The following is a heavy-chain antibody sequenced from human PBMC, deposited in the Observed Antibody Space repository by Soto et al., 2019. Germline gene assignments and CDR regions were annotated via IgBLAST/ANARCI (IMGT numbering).Heavy chain of an antibody. D-gene: IGHD2-2*01. CDR1: GGTFSSYA. J-gene: IGHJ6*02. V-gene: IGHV1-69*01. CDR3: ARDAYPYCSSTSCYSLLYYYYGMDV. Sequence: VKVSCKASGGTFSSYAISWVRQAPGQGLEWMGGIIPIFGTANYAQKFQGRVTITADESTSTAYMELSSLRSEDTAVYYCARDAYPYCSSTSCYSLLYYYYGMDVWGQGTTVTVSS. CDR2: IIPIFGTA.